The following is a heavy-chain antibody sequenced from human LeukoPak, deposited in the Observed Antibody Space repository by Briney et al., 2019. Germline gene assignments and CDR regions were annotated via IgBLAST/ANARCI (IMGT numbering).Heavy chain of an antibody. Sequence: PGGSLRLSCAASEFTFSSYAMHWVRQAPGKGLEWVAVILYDGSNKKYADSVKGRFTVSRDNSKNTLYLQINSLRADDTAVYHCAKDDAWLQFNDWGQGTLVTVSS. V-gene: IGHV3-30*18. J-gene: IGHJ4*02. CDR2: ILYDGSNK. D-gene: IGHD5-24*01. CDR1: EFTFSSYA. CDR3: AKDDAWLQFND.